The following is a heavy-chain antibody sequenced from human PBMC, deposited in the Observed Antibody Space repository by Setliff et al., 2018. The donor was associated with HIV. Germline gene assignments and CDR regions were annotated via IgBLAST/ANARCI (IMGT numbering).Heavy chain of an antibody. Sequence: SVKVSCKASGDTGDTLSSYAISWVRQAPGQGLEWMGRFIPIFGTSDFAQRFQGRVTFTADESTSTAYMELRSLRSEDTAVYYCARVGTGATEYFDYWGQGTLVTVSS. J-gene: IGHJ4*02. D-gene: IGHD1-26*01. V-gene: IGHV1-69*13. CDR3: ARVGTGATEYFDY. CDR1: GDTGDTLSSYA. CDR2: FIPIFGTS.